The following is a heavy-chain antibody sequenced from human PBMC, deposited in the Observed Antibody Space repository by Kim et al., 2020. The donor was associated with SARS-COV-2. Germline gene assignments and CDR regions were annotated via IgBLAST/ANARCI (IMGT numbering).Heavy chain of an antibody. D-gene: IGHD3-10*01. CDR3: ASSAMVRGVIRGSDWYFDR. CDR2: IYYSGST. Sequence: SETLSLTCTVSGGSISSYYWSWIRQPPGKGLEWIGYIYYSGSTTYNPSLKSRVTISVDTSKNQFSLKLSSVTAADTVVYYCASSAMVRGVIRGSDWYFDRWGRGTLVTVSS. J-gene: IGHJ2*01. V-gene: IGHV4-59*13. CDR1: GGSISSYY.